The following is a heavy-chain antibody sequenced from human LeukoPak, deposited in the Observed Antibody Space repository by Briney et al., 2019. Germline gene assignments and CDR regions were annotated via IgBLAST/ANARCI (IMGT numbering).Heavy chain of an antibody. Sequence: SVKVSCTASGGTFSSYAISWVRQAPGQGLEWMGGIIPIFGTANYAQKFQGRVTITADESTSTAYMELSSLRSEDTAVYYCARVDGGGDGQFDYWGQGTLVTVSS. J-gene: IGHJ4*02. D-gene: IGHD2-21*02. CDR1: GGTFSSYA. CDR2: IIPIFGTA. CDR3: ARVDGGGDGQFDY. V-gene: IGHV1-69*13.